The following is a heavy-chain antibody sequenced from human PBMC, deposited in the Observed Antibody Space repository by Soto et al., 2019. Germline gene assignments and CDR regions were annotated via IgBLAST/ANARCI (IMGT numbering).Heavy chain of an antibody. Sequence: SETLSLTCTVSGGSIRSSSYYWGWIRQPPGKGQEWIGSIYYSGSTYYNPSLKSRVTISVDTSKNQFSLKVSSVTAAVTALYYCAGLATMVTTNDYWGQGTLVTVSS. CDR3: AGLATMVTTNDY. J-gene: IGHJ4*02. D-gene: IGHD4-17*01. V-gene: IGHV4-39*01. CDR1: GGSIRSSSYY. CDR2: IYYSGST.